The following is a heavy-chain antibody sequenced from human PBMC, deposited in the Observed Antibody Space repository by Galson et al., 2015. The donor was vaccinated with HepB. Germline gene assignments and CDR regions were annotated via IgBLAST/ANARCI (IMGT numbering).Heavy chain of an antibody. Sequence: SLRLSCAASGFTFSKFGMHWVRLAPGKGLEWVTVISSDGNKKYYGDSVRGRFTISRDNSKNTLYLQMNSLRVEDTAVYYCARGLSIGYCTGTSCYAGYGKGVWGQGTSVTVSS. CDR2: ISSDGNKK. D-gene: IGHD2-2*03. J-gene: IGHJ6*02. CDR1: GFTFSKFG. CDR3: ARGLSIGYCTGTSCYAGYGKGV. V-gene: IGHV3-30*03.